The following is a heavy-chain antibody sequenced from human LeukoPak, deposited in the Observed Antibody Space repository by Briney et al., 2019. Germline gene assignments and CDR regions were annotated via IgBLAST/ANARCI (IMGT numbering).Heavy chain of an antibody. CDR2: IRYDGSNK. Sequence: PGGSLRLSCAASGFTFSNYGMHWGRQAPGKGLEWVAFIRYDGSNKYYADSVKGRFTISRDNSKNTLYLQMNSLRAEDTAVYYCAKVPMRIAARPSYYYYMDVWGKGTTVNVSS. V-gene: IGHV3-30*02. CDR1: GFTFSNYG. CDR3: AKVPMRIAARPSYYYYMDV. J-gene: IGHJ6*03. D-gene: IGHD6-6*01.